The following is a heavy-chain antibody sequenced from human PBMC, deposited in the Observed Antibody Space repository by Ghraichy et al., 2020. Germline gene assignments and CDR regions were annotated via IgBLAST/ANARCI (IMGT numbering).Heavy chain of an antibody. Sequence: GGSLRLSCAVSGFPLTSYAMNWVRQAPGKGLEWVSAISASGRSTYYADSVKGRFTISRDKSKKTLYLQMNSLRADDTAVYYCAKEALTLADPGHAFDLWGQGTMFTVS. CDR2: ISASGRST. CDR1: GFPLTSYA. CDR3: AKEALTLADPGHAFDL. J-gene: IGHJ3*01. D-gene: IGHD6-19*01. V-gene: IGHV3-23*01.